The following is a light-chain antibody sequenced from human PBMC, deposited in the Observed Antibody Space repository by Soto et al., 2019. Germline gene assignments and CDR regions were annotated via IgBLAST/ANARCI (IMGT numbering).Light chain of an antibody. V-gene: IGLV1-44*01. CDR2: SND. J-gene: IGLJ1*01. CDR3: AAWDDSLNGVYV. Sequence: QSVLTQPPSASGTPGQRVTISCSGSRSNIGNNNVYWYQQLPGTAPKLLIYSNDKRPSGVPDRFSGSKSGTSASLAITGLQSEDEADYYCAAWDDSLNGVYVFGPGTKLTVL. CDR1: RSNIGNNN.